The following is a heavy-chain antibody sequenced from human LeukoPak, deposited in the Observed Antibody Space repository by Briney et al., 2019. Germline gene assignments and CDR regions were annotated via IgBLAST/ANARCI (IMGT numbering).Heavy chain of an antibody. Sequence: GGSLRLSCAASGFTFDDYGMSWVRQAPGKGLEWVSGINWNGGSTGYADSVKGRFTISRDNAKNSLYLQMNSLRAEDTAVYSCARGADGVSSNSRGWFDPWGQGTLVTVSS. CDR2: INWNGGST. CDR1: GFTFDDYG. J-gene: IGHJ5*02. CDR3: ARGADGVSSNSRGWFDP. V-gene: IGHV3-20*04. D-gene: IGHD2-15*01.